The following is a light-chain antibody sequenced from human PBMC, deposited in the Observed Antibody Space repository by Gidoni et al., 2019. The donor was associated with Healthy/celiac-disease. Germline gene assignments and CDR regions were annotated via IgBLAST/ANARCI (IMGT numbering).Light chain of an antibody. V-gene: IGLV3-21*03. J-gene: IGLJ1*01. CDR3: QVWASSSNHLYV. CDR1: NIGSKS. CDR2: DDS. Sequence: SYVLTQPPSVSVAPGKTARITCGGNNIGSKSVHWYQQKPGQAPVLVVYDDSDRPAGIPERISGSNSGNTATLTISRVEAEDEADYYCQVWASSSNHLYVFGTGTKVTVL.